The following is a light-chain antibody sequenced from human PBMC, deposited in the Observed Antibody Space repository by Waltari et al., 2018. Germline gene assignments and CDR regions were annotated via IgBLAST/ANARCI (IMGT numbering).Light chain of an antibody. J-gene: IGKJ2*01. CDR3: QQRGNWPSGYT. Sequence: EIVLTQSPATLSLSPGERATLSCRASQSVSSYLVGYQQKPGQAPRLLIYDASKRATGIPARFSGSGSGTDFTLTISSLEPEDFAVYYCQQRGNWPSGYTFGQGTKLEIK. CDR2: DAS. V-gene: IGKV3-11*01. CDR1: QSVSSY.